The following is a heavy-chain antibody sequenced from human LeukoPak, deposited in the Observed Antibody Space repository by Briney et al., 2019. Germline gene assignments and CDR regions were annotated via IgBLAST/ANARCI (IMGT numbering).Heavy chain of an antibody. CDR3: ARDKGGWAARASDAFDI. Sequence: ASVKVSCKASGGTFSSYAISWVRQAPGQGLEWMEGIIPIFGTANYAQKFQGRVTITADESTSTAYMELSSLRSEDTAVYYCARDKGGWAARASDAFDIWGQGTMVTVSS. CDR2: IIPIFGTA. J-gene: IGHJ3*02. CDR1: GGTFSSYA. D-gene: IGHD6-6*01. V-gene: IGHV1-69*13.